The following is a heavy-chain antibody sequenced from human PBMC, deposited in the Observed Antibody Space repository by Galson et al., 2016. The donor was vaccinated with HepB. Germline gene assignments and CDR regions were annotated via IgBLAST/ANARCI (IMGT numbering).Heavy chain of an antibody. V-gene: IGHV4-39*07. Sequence: ETLSLTCTVSGGSISSSSYYWGWIRQPPGKGLEWIGSIYYSGSTYYNPSLKSRVTISVDTSKNQFSLKLSSVTAADTAVYYCARDTYYYETSGPIWSQGTLVTVPS. CDR2: IYYSGST. CDR1: GGSISSSSYY. CDR3: ARDTYYYETSGPI. J-gene: IGHJ4*02. D-gene: IGHD3-22*01.